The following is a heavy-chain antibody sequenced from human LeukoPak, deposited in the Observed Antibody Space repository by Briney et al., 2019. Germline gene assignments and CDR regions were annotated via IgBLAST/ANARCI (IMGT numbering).Heavy chain of an antibody. V-gene: IGHV1-18*01. CDR1: GYTFTSYA. D-gene: IGHD3-10*01. CDR2: ISAYNGNT. CDR3: ARGPYYYGSGSSNFDY. J-gene: IGHJ4*02. Sequence: ASVKVSCKASGYTFTSYAMNWVRQAPGQGLEWMGWISAYNGNTNYAQKLQGRVTMTTDTSTSTAYMELRSLRSDDTAVYYCARGPYYYGSGSSNFDYWGQGTLVTVSS.